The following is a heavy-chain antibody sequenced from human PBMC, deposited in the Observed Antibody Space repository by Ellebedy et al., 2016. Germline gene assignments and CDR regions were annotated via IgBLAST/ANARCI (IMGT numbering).Heavy chain of an antibody. D-gene: IGHD3-10*01. V-gene: IGHV3-48*04. Sequence: GESLKISCAASGFTFSSYSMNWVRQAPGKGLEWVSYISSSSSTIYYADSVKGRFTISRDNAKNSLYLQMNSLRAEDTAVYYCARAKEGFGELFSYYYYMDVWGKGTTVTVSS. CDR2: ISSSSSTI. CDR3: ARAKEGFGELFSYYYYMDV. CDR1: GFTFSSYS. J-gene: IGHJ6*03.